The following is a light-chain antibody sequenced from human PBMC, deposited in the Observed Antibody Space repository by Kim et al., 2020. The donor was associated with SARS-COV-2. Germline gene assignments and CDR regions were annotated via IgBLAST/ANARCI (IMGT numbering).Light chain of an antibody. J-gene: IGKJ2*01. CDR1: QSVLYSFNNKNY. CDR2: WAS. Sequence: DIVMTQSPDSLAVSLGERATINCKSSQSVLYSFNNKNYLAWYQQKPGQPPKALISWASTRESGVPDRFSGSGSGTDFTLTISSLQAEDVAVYYCQQYYSTPPYTFGQGTKLEI. CDR3: QQYYSTPPYT. V-gene: IGKV4-1*01.